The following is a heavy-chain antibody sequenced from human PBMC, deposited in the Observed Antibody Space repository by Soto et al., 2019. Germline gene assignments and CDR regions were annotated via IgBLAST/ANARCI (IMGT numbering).Heavy chain of an antibody. CDR1: GFTFSSYA. CDR3: AKDEGGVVVAATVIPFDY. CDR2: ISGSGGST. Sequence: GGSLRLSCAASGFTFSSYAMSWVRQAPGKGLEWVSAISGSGGSTYYADSVKGRFTISRDNSKNTLYLQMNSLRAEDTAVYYCAKDEGGVVVAATVIPFDYWGQGTLVTVSS. J-gene: IGHJ4*02. V-gene: IGHV3-23*01. D-gene: IGHD2-15*01.